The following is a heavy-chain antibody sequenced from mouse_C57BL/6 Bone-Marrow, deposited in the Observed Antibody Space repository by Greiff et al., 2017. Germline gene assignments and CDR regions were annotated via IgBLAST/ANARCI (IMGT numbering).Heavy chain of an antibody. CDR2: IYPGSGNT. CDR3: ARYLLDAMDY. D-gene: IGHD1-1*01. J-gene: IGHJ4*01. Sequence: QVQLQQSGAELARPGASVKLSCKASGYTFTDYYINWVKQRPGQGLEWIARIYPGSGNTYYNEKFKGKATLTAEKSSSTAYMQLSSLTSEDSAVYFCARYLLDAMDYWGQGTSVTVSS. CDR1: GYTFTDYY. V-gene: IGHV1-76*01.